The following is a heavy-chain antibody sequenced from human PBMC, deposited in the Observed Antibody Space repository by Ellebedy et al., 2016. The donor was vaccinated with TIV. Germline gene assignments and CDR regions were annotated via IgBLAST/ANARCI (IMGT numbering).Heavy chain of an antibody. CDR1: GFTFTNYC. D-gene: IGHD3-10*01. CDR2: IKRAGSGK. J-gene: IGHJ4*02. Sequence: PGGSLRLSCAASGFTFTNYCLPWVRQAPGKGLVWVANIKRAGSGKDYVDSVKGRFTISRYNAKNSLYLQMNSLRAEDTDVYYCAREGVGGFDYWGQGNLVTVSS. V-gene: IGHV3-7*03. CDR3: AREGVGGFDY.